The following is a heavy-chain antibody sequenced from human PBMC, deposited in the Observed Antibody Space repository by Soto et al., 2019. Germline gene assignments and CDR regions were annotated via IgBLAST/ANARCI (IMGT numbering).Heavy chain of an antibody. J-gene: IGHJ5*02. CDR1: GGSISSVGYY. Sequence: QVQLQESGPGLVKPSQTLSLTCTVSGGSISSVGYYWNWIRQHPGKDLEWVGYISYSGITHHNPSLKSRLVISVDTSKNQFSLKLSSVTAADTAVYYCAGEVGDLGTRFDPWGQGTLVTVSS. CDR3: AGEVGDLGTRFDP. CDR2: ISYSGIT. D-gene: IGHD1-26*01. V-gene: IGHV4-31*03.